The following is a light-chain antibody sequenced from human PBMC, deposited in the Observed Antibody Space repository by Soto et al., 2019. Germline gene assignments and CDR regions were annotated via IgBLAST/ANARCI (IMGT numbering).Light chain of an antibody. CDR3: QQSYSTPT. CDR2: AAF. J-gene: IGKJ1*01. CDR1: HIISSY. V-gene: IGKV1-39*01. Sequence: DIQMTQSPSSLSAYVGDRVTITCRASHIISSYLNWYQQKPGKAPKLLIYAAFSLQSGVPSRFSGSGSGTDFTLTISSLQPEDFATYYCQQSYSTPTFGQGTKV.